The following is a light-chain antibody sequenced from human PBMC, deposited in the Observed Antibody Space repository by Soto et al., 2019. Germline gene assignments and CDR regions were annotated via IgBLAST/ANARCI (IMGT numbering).Light chain of an antibody. V-gene: IGKV1-5*01. CDR1: RSISDW. Sequence: DIQMTQSPSSLSPPVGDMVTITCRASRSISDWLAWYQQKPGKAPELLIFDASNLKSGVSSRFSGSGSGTEFTLAISRLQPDDVATYYCLQYSSHSWTVGQGPKVEIK. CDR2: DAS. J-gene: IGKJ1*01. CDR3: LQYSSHSWT.